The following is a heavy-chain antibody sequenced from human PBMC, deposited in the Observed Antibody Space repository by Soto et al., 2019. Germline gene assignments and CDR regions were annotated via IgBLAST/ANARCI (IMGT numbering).Heavy chain of an antibody. CDR1: GYSFTSYW. CDR3: ARGGVAARLQN. D-gene: IGHD6-6*01. CDR2: IYPGDSDT. Sequence: GESLKISFKGSGYSFTSYWIGWVRQMPGKGLEWMGIIYPGDSDTRYSPSFQGQVTISADTSKRQSSLKLSSVAAADTALYYCARGGVAARLQNWGQGAQVTVSS. J-gene: IGHJ4*02. V-gene: IGHV5-51*01.